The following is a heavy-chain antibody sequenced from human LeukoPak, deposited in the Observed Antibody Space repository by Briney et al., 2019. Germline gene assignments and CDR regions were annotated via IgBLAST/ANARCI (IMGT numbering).Heavy chain of an antibody. V-gene: IGHV4-30-4*08. D-gene: IGHD4-17*01. CDR3: ARAPGSYGDYGPFDY. Sequence: SETLSLTCTVSGGSISSGDYYWRWLRHPPGKGLEWIGYIYYSGSTYYNPSLKSRVTISVDTSKHQFSLKLSSVTAADTAVYYCARAPGSYGDYGPFDYWGQGTLVTVSS. CDR1: GGSISSGDYY. CDR2: IYYSGST. J-gene: IGHJ4*02.